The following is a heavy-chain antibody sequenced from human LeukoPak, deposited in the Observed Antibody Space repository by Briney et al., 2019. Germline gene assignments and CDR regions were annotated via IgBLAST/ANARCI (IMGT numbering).Heavy chain of an antibody. V-gene: IGHV1-69*13. CDR2: IIPIFGTA. D-gene: IGHD3-22*01. CDR3: AKYYYDSSGYGLHFDY. Sequence: SVNVSCKASGGTFSSYAISWVRQAPGQGLEWIGGIIPIFGTANYAQKFQGRVTITADESTSTAYMELSSLRSEDTAVYYCAKYYYDSSGYGLHFDYWGQGTLVTVSS. J-gene: IGHJ4*02. CDR1: GGTFSSYA.